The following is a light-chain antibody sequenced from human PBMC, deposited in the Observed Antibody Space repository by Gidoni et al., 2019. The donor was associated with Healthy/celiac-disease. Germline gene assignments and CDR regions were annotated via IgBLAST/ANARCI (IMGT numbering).Light chain of an antibody. Sequence: SYELTQPPSVSVSPGQTARITCSGDALPKQYAYWYQQKPDQAPVLVIYKDSERPSGIPERFSGSSSGTTVTLTISGVQAEDEADYYCQSADSSGTPWVFGGGTKLTVL. CDR2: KDS. V-gene: IGLV3-25*03. CDR1: ALPKQY. J-gene: IGLJ3*02. CDR3: QSADSSGTPWV.